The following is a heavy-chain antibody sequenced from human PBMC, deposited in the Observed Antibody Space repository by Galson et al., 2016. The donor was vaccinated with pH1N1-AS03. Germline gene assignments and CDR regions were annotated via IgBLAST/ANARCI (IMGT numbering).Heavy chain of an antibody. CDR3: ARHRQSETYSEPVYI. Sequence: QSGAEVTKPGESLKISCQASGYTFRNHWIGWVRQMPGKGLEWMGVIDPRDSDARYSSSFQGQVTISADKSITTAHLQWGSLKASDTGMYFCARHRQSETYSEPVYIWGQGTMVTVSS. CDR2: IDPRDSDA. CDR1: GYTFRNHW. J-gene: IGHJ3*02. D-gene: IGHD1-26*01. V-gene: IGHV5-51*01.